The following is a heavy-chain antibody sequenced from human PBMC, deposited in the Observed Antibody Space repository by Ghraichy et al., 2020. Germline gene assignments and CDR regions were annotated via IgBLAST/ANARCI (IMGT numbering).Heavy chain of an antibody. Sequence: GGSLRLSCTASGFTFGDYAMSWVRQAPGKGLEWVGFIRSKAYGGITEYAASVKGRFTISRDDSKSIAYLQMNSLKTEDTSVYYCTRALNGDYVYYFDYWGQGTLVPVSS. V-gene: IGHV3-49*04. CDR2: IRSKAYGGIT. CDR1: GFTFGDYA. J-gene: IGHJ4*02. D-gene: IGHD4-17*01. CDR3: TRALNGDYVYYFDY.